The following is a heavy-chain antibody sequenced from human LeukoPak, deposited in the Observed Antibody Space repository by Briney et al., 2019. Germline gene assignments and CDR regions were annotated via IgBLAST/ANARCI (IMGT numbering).Heavy chain of an antibody. D-gene: IGHD5-18*01. CDR3: ATGYKYGYLFDY. CDR1: GFTFRGSW. J-gene: IGHJ4*02. V-gene: IGHV3-7*03. CDR2: IKQDGSEK. Sequence: GGSLRLSCAAPGFTFRGSWMNWVRQAPGKGLEWVANIKQDGSEKYYVDSVKGRFTISRDNAKNSLYLQMNSLRAEDTAVYYCATGYKYGYLFDYWGQGTLVTVSS.